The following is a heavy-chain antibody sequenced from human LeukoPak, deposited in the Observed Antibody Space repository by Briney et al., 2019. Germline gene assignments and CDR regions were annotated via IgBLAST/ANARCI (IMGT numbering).Heavy chain of an antibody. J-gene: IGHJ5*02. CDR2: IYTSGST. CDR1: GGSISSYY. V-gene: IGHV4-4*07. D-gene: IGHD6-19*01. Sequence: SSETLSLTCTVSGGSISSYYWSWIRQPAGKGLEWIGRIYTSGSTNYNPSLKSRVTMSVDTSKNQFSLKLSSVTAADTAVYYCARVGHIAVAGTYNWFDPWGQGTLVTVSS. CDR3: ARVGHIAVAGTYNWFDP.